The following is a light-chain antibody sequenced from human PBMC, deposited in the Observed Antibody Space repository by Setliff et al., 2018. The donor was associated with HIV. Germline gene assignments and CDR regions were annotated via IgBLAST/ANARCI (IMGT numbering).Light chain of an antibody. CDR2: DVT. CDR3: TSYTTSRTVV. V-gene: IGLV2-14*01. CDR1: SSDVDLYNY. Sequence: QSALAQPASVSGSPGQSINISCTGTSSDVDLYNYVSWYQPHPGKVPKVTIYDVTNRPAGVSNRFSGSKSGHTASLTISGLQAEDEADYYCTSYTTSRTVVFGGGTK. J-gene: IGLJ2*01.